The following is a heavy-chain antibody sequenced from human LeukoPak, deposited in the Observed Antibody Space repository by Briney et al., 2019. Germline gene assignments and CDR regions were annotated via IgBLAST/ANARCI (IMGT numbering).Heavy chain of an antibody. J-gene: IGHJ4*02. D-gene: IGHD3-16*02. V-gene: IGHV3-30*02. CDR3: AKEVSRYPHPFDY. CDR1: GFTFSSYG. CDR2: IRYDGSNK. Sequence: GGSLRLSCAASGFTFSSYGMHWVRQAPGKGLEWVAFIRYDGSNKYYADSVKGRFTISRDNSKNTLYLQMNSLRAEDTAVYYCAKEVSRYPHPFDYWGQGTLVTVSS.